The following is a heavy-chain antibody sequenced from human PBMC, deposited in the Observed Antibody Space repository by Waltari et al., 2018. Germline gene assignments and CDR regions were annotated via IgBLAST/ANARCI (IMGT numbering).Heavy chain of an antibody. CDR3: VRDHRWAFDI. D-gene: IGHD3-16*02. V-gene: IGHV3-48*01. CDR1: GFTFSSYS. CDR2: IGSSRGSM. J-gene: IGHJ3*02. Sequence: EVQLVESGGGLVQPGGSLRRSCAASGFTFSSYSMNWVRQAPGKGLEWFSYIGSSRGSMDYADSVKGRFTISRDNAKNSLFLEMNSLRAADTAVYYCVRDHRWAFDIWGQGTMVTVSS.